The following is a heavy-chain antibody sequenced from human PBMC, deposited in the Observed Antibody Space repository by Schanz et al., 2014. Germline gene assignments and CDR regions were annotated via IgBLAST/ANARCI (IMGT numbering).Heavy chain of an antibody. D-gene: IGHD3-10*01. CDR1: GYTFTTYY. J-gene: IGHJ4*02. Sequence: QVQLVQSGTEVKKPGASVKVYCKASGYTFTTYYLHWVRQAPGQGLEWMGIINPTGGSTTYAEKFLGRVTMTSDTSTSTVYMELSRLRSETMAVYYCVRAPHYGSGRHLDYWGQGTLVTVSS. V-gene: IGHV1-46*03. CDR3: VRAPHYGSGRHLDY. CDR2: INPTGGST.